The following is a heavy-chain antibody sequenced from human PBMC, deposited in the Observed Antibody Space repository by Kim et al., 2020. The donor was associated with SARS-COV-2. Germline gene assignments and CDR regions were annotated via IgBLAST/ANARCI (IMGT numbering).Heavy chain of an antibody. Sequence: GGSLRLSCAASGFTFSSYSMNWVRQAPGKGLEWVSYISSSSSTIYYADSVKGRFTISRDNAKNSLYLQMNSLRDEDTAVYYCARDGRYYDILTGYYTDPFDYWGQGTLVTVSS. CDR2: ISSSSSTI. D-gene: IGHD3-9*01. CDR3: ARDGRYYDILTGYYTDPFDY. CDR1: GFTFSSYS. J-gene: IGHJ4*02. V-gene: IGHV3-48*02.